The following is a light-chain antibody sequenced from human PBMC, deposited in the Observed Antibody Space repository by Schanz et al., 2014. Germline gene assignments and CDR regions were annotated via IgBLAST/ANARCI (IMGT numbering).Light chain of an antibody. Sequence: EIVMTQSPATLSVSPGERATLSCRASQSVSSNLAWYQQKPGQAPRLLIYGASSRATGIPDRFSGSGSGTDFTLTISRLEPEDFAVYYCQQHGHSISFGPGTKVDIK. J-gene: IGKJ3*01. CDR2: GAS. CDR3: QQHGHSIS. V-gene: IGKV3-20*01. CDR1: QSVSSN.